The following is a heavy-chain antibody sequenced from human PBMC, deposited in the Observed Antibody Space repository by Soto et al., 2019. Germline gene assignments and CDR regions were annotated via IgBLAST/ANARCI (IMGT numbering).Heavy chain of an antibody. D-gene: IGHD2-21*01. J-gene: IGHJ3*01. V-gene: IGHV3-66*01. CDR2: LYSGAGT. CDR3: ARECGGDCSNAFDL. CDR1: GFTVSSNY. Sequence: GGSLRLSCAASGFTVSSNYMNWVRQAPGKGLEWLSVLYSGAGTYYADSVKDRFTISRDNSKNTLYLQLNSLRSEDTAIYYCARECGGDCSNAFDLWGQGTMVTVSS.